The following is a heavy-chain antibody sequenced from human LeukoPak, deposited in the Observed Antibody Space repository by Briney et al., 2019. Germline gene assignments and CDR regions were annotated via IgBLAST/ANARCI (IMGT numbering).Heavy chain of an antibody. V-gene: IGHV4-61*02. CDR3: AREEETGAFDI. D-gene: IGHD7-27*01. Sequence: PSETLSLTRTVSGGSISSGSYYWSWIRQPAGKGLEWIGRIYTSGSTNYNPSLKSRVTISVDTSKNQFSLKLSSVTAADTAVYYCAREEETGAFDIWGQGTMVTVSS. CDR1: GGSISSGSYY. CDR2: IYTSGST. J-gene: IGHJ3*02.